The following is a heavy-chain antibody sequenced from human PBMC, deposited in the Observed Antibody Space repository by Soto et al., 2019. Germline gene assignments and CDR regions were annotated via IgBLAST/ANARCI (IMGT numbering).Heavy chain of an antibody. V-gene: IGHV4-39*01. J-gene: IGHJ6*02. D-gene: IGHD3-16*01. Sequence: SETLSLTCTVSGGSLSSRRYYWGWLRHPPGKGLEWIGSIYYSGYTYYNPSLKSRVTISVDTSKNQFSLKLSSVTAADTAVYYCARHNGPLYVGYYYDMDVWGQGTTVT. CDR3: ARHNGPLYVGYYYDMDV. CDR1: GGSLSSRRYY. CDR2: IYYSGYT.